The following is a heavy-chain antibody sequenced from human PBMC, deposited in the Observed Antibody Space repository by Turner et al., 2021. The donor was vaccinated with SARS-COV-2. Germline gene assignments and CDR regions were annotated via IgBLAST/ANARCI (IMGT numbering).Heavy chain of an antibody. CDR3: ARHPDYYDNSGLYWYYEL. CDR1: CGSISSSSYY. J-gene: IGHJ2*01. V-gene: IGHV4-39*01. Sequence: QLQLQASGPRLVTPSDTVSHTCTVTCGSISSSSYYRGWIRQPPGKGLAWSGSIDKRGSTNYNPSLKSGVTISVDTSKNQVSLKLSTVTATDTAVYYCARHPDYYDNSGLYWYYELWGRGTLVTVSS. D-gene: IGHD3-22*01. CDR2: IDKRGST.